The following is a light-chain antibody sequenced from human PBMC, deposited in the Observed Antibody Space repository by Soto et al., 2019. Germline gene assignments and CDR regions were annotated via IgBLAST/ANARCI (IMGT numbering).Light chain of an antibody. CDR3: QQYKSYPLT. CDR2: KAS. CDR1: QSISSW. J-gene: IGKJ4*01. Sequence: EILLTQSPATLSSSPGERATLSCRASQSISSWLAWYQQKPGKAPNLLIYKASTIESGVPSRFSGSGSGTEFTLTISSVQPDDFANYCCQQYKSYPLTFGGGTKVDIK. V-gene: IGKV1-5*03.